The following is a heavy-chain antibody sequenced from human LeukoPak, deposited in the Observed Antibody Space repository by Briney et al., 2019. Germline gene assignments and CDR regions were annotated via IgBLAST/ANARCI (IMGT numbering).Heavy chain of an antibody. Sequence: SVKVSCKASGGTFSSYAISWVRQAPGQGLEWMGGIIPIFGTANYAQKFQGRVTITADESTSTAYMELSSLRSEDAAVYYCARVRVEDCSSTSCYNWFDPWGQGTLVTVSS. CDR1: GGTFSSYA. D-gene: IGHD2-2*01. CDR3: ARVRVEDCSSTSCYNWFDP. CDR2: IIPIFGTA. J-gene: IGHJ5*02. V-gene: IGHV1-69*01.